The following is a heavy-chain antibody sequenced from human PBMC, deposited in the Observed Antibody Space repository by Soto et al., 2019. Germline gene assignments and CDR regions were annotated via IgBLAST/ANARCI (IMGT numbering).Heavy chain of an antibody. CDR1: GYTFTSYG. D-gene: IGHD3-9*01. Sequence: ASVKVSCKASGYTFTSYGISWVRQAPGQRLEWMGWISAYNGNTNYAQKLQGRVTMTTDTSTSTAYMELRSLRSDDTAVYYCARGGLGRYFDWFPFAIDYWGQGTLVTVSS. CDR2: ISAYNGNT. CDR3: ARGGLGRYFDWFPFAIDY. J-gene: IGHJ4*02. V-gene: IGHV1-18*01.